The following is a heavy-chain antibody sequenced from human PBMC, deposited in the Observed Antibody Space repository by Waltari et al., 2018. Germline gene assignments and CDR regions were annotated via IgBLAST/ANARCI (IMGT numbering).Heavy chain of an antibody. J-gene: IGHJ3*02. V-gene: IGHV1-69*12. CDR2: IIPILGTA. CDR1: GGTFSSYA. D-gene: IGHD3-22*01. Sequence: QVQLVQSGAEVKKPGSSVTVSCKASGGTFSSYAISWVRQAPGQGLEWMGGIIPILGTANYAQKFQGRVTITADESTSTAYMELSSLRSEDTAVYYCARAKASRVPDYYDVVAAFDIWGQGTMVTVSS. CDR3: ARAKASRVPDYYDVVAAFDI.